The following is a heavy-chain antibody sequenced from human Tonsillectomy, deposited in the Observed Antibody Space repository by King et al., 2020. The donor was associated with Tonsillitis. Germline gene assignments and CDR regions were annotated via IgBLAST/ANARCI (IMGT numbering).Heavy chain of an antibody. Sequence: QLQESGPGLVKPSETLSLTCTVSGDSISSSDYYWAWIRQFPGKGLEWIGSLYYPASTFYNPSLKSRVTISVDTSKNQFSLNPDSVTAADTAIYYCATLRSTKIFDYWGQGTLVTVSS. J-gene: IGHJ4*02. V-gene: IGHV4-39*01. CDR2: LYYPAST. CDR1: GDSISSSDYY. CDR3: ATLRSTKIFDY. D-gene: IGHD6-13*01.